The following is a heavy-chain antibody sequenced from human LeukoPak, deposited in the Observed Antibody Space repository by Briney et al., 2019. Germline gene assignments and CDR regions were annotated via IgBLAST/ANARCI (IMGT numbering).Heavy chain of an antibody. CDR2: ISRSSSYI. V-gene: IGHV3-21*01. CDR1: GFTFRTYT. J-gene: IGHJ4*02. Sequence: GGSLRLSCAASGFTFRTYTMNWVRQAPGKGLEWVSSISRSSSYIYNADSVRGRFTISRDDARNSLYLLLNNLRAEDTAVYYCARDQGSGWSDFDYWGQGILVTVSS. CDR3: ARDQGSGWSDFDY. D-gene: IGHD6-19*01.